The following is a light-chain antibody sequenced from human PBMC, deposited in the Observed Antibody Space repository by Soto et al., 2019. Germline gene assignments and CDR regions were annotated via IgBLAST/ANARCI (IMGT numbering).Light chain of an antibody. CDR1: QSISSS. CDR2: AAS. CDR3: QQSSSLPRT. J-gene: IGKJ1*01. Sequence: DIQMTQSPSSLSASVGDRVTITCRASQSISSSLNWYQQKPGKAPKLLIYAASSLQSGVPSRFSGSGSGTDFTLTISSLQHEDFETYCCQQSSSLPRTLGQGTKVDIK. V-gene: IGKV1-39*01.